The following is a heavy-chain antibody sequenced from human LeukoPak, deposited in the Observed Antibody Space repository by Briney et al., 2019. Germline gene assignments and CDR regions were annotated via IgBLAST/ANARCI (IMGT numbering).Heavy chain of an antibody. CDR3: ARESVGYYDSIDAFDI. J-gene: IGHJ3*02. D-gene: IGHD3-22*01. CDR2: IWHDGSNK. Sequence: GGSLRLSCAASGFTFSSYGMHWVRQAPGKGLEWVAVIWHDGSNKYYADSVKGRFTISRDNSKNRLYLQMNSLGAEDTAVYYCARESVGYYDSIDAFDIWGQGTMVTVSS. CDR1: GFTFSSYG. V-gene: IGHV3-33*01.